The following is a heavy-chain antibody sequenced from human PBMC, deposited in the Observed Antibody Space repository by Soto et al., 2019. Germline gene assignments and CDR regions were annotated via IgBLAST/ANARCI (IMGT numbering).Heavy chain of an antibody. CDR2: ISYDGSNK. J-gene: IGHJ3*02. V-gene: IGHV3-30*18. Sequence: GGSLRLSCAASGFTFSSYGMHWVRQAPGKGLEWVAVISYDGSNKYYADSVKGRFTISRDNSKNTLYLQMNSLRAEDTAVYYCAKGEVLLWFGESDAFDIWGQGTMVTVSS. CDR3: AKGEVLLWFGESDAFDI. D-gene: IGHD3-10*01. CDR1: GFTFSSYG.